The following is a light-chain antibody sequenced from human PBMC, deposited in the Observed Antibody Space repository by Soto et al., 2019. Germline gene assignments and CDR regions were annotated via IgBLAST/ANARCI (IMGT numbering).Light chain of an antibody. CDR3: CSYAGSYTWV. J-gene: IGLJ3*02. V-gene: IGLV2-11*01. CDR1: SSDVGGYEY. Sequence: QSALTQPRSVSGSPGQSVTISCTGTSSDVGGYEYVSWYQQYPGKAPKLMIYAVTRRPSGVPDRFSGSKSGNTASLTISGLQAEDDADYYCCSYAGSYTWVFGGGTKLTVL. CDR2: AVT.